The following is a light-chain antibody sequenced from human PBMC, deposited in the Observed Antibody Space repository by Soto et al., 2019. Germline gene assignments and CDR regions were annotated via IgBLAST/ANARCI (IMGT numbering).Light chain of an antibody. V-gene: IGKV1-39*01. Sequence: DIQMTQSPSSLSASVGDRVTITCRASQTISTYLNWYQQNPGKAPKLLIYAASSLQSGVPSRFSGSGSGTDFTLTISSLQAEDFATYYCQQSSDIPYTFGQGTKLAIK. CDR1: QTISTY. CDR3: QQSSDIPYT. J-gene: IGKJ2*01. CDR2: AAS.